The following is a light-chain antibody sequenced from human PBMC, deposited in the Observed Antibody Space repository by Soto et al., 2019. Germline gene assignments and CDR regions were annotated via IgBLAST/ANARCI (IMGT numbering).Light chain of an antibody. CDR3: QQYYSSLT. Sequence: DIVMTQFPDSLAVSLGERATINCKSSQSLLRNSNNKNYLAWYQQKPGQPPKLLIYWASTRESGGPDRFIGSGSGTDFTLTITSLQAEDVGVYFCQQYYSSLTFGGGTKVDIK. J-gene: IGKJ4*01. V-gene: IGKV4-1*01. CDR2: WAS. CDR1: QSLLRNSNNKNY.